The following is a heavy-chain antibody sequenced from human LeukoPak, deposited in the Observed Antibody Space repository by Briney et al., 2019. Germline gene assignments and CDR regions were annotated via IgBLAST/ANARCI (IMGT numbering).Heavy chain of an antibody. D-gene: IGHD3-22*01. CDR1: GFTISSYS. J-gene: IGHJ4*02. CDR3: ARDSYYYDSSGPQV. V-gene: IGHV3-21*01. CDR2: IISSGTSI. Sequence: PGGSLRLSCVASGFTISSYSMNRVRQAPGKGLEWVSSIISSGTSIYYADSVKGRFTISRDNAKNSVYLQMNSLRAEDTAVYYCARDSYYYDSSGPQVWGQGTLVTVSS.